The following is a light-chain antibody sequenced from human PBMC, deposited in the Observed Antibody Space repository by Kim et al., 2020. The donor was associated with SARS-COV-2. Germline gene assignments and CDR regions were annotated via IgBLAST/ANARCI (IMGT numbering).Light chain of an antibody. CDR1: QGISSY. CDR3: QQLNSYPLT. CDR2: AAS. J-gene: IGKJ4*01. V-gene: IGKV1-9*01. Sequence: SSVDDRVTITCRASQGISSYLAWYQQKPENAPKRLIYAASALQSGVPARFSGSGSGTDFTLTISSLQPEDFATYYCQQLNSYPLTFGGGTKVDIK.